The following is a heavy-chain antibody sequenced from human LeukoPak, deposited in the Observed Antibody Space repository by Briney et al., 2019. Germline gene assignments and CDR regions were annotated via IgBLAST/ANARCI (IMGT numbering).Heavy chain of an antibody. CDR2: IYYSGST. J-gene: IGHJ6*04. CDR1: GGSISSYY. D-gene: IGHD2-2*01. V-gene: IGHV4-59*13. Sequence: PSETLSHTCTVSGGSISSYYWSWIRQPPGKGLEWIGYIYYSGSTNYNPSLKSRVTISVDTSKNQFSLKLSSVTAADTAVYYCAREYCSSTSCYGMDVWGKGTTVTVSS. CDR3: AREYCSSTSCYGMDV.